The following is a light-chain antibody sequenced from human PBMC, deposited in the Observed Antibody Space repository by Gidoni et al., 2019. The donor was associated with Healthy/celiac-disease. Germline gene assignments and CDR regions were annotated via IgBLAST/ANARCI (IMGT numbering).Light chain of an antibody. CDR2: GAS. V-gene: IGKV3-15*01. J-gene: IGKJ1*01. CDR3: QQYNNWPPWT. CDR1: QIVSSN. Sequence: EILMTQYPATLSVSPGERATLSCRASQIVSSNLAWYQQKPGQAPRLLIYGASTRATGIPARFSGSGSGTEFTLTISSLQSEDFAVYYCQQYNNWPPWTFGQXTKVEIK.